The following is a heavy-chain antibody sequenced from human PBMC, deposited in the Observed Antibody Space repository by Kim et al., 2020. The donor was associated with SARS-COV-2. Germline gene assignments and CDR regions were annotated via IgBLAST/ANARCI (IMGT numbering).Heavy chain of an antibody. D-gene: IGHD1-20*01. CDR3: VRGLVITGGAFDL. CDR2: ISSSGSDI. CDR1: GFTFSSYS. Sequence: GGSLRLSCAASGFTFSSYSMNWVRQAPGKGLAWVSSISSSGSDIYYADSVKGRFTIFRDSVKNSLYLQMNSLRSEDTAVYYCVRGLVITGGAFDLWGQGT. V-gene: IGHV3-21*01. J-gene: IGHJ3*01.